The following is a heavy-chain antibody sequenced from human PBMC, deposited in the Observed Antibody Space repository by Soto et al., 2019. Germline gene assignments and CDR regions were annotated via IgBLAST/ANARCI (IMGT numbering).Heavy chain of an antibody. D-gene: IGHD6-13*01. CDR2: LIPIFGTA. Sequence: QVQLVQSGAEVKKPGSSVKVSCKASGGTFSSYAISWVRQAPGQGLEWMGGLIPIFGTANYAQKFQGRVTITADESTSTAYMELSSLRSEDTAVYYCASRLLAAAGQGYFDYWGQGTLVTVSS. V-gene: IGHV1-69*01. CDR1: GGTFSSYA. CDR3: ASRLLAAAGQGYFDY. J-gene: IGHJ4*02.